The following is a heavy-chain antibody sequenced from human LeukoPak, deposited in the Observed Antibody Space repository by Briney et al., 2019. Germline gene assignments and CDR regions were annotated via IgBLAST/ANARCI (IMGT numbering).Heavy chain of an antibody. J-gene: IGHJ4*02. CDR1: GGSISSNGYF. Sequence: SETLSLTCTVSGGSISSNGYFWGCIRQPPGKGLEWIGNIYYSGSTYYNPSLKSRVTISVDTSKNQFSLKLSSVTAADTAVYYCARQLYYYGSGTGGFDYWGQGTLVTVSS. CDR2: IYYSGST. CDR3: ARQLYYYGSGTGGFDY. V-gene: IGHV4-39*01. D-gene: IGHD3-10*01.